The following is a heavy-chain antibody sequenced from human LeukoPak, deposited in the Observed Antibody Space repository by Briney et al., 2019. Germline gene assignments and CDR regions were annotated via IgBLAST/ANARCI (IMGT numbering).Heavy chain of an antibody. CDR2: INHSGST. CDR3: ARTRSSSWNRAYYFDY. D-gene: IGHD6-13*01. Sequence: PSETLSLTCAVYGGSFSGYYWSWIRQPPGKGLEWIGEINHSGSTNYNPSLKRRVTISVDTSKNQFSLKLSSVTAADTAVYYCARTRSSSWNRAYYFDYWGQGTLVTVSS. CDR1: GGSFSGYY. J-gene: IGHJ4*02. V-gene: IGHV4-34*01.